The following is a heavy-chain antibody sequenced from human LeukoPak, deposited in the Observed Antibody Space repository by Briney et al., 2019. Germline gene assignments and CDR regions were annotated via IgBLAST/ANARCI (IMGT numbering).Heavy chain of an antibody. CDR2: IRYDGSNK. CDR1: GFTFSSYG. V-gene: IGHV3-30*02. D-gene: IGHD6-19*01. Sequence: GGSLRLSCAASGFTFSSYGMHWVRQAPGKGLEWVAFIRYDGSNKYYADSVKGRFTISRDNSKNTLYLQMNSLRAEDTAVYYCARARAVAVPGTGDYWGQGTLVTVSS. CDR3: ARARAVAVPGTGDY. J-gene: IGHJ4*02.